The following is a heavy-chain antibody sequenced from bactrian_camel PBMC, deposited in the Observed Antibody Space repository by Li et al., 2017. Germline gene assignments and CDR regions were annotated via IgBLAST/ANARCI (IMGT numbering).Heavy chain of an antibody. D-gene: IGHD5*01. CDR3: ARGSQ. V-gene: IGHV3S31*01. Sequence: VQLVESGGGLVQPGGSQRLSCVASGFTFSNYAMGWVRQAPGKGLEWISAVNSDGGSTYYADSVKGRFTISRDNAKNTLYLQMNSLKTEDTAVYYCARGSQWGQGTQVTVS. J-gene: IGHJ4*01. CDR1: GFTFSNYA. CDR2: VNSDGGST.